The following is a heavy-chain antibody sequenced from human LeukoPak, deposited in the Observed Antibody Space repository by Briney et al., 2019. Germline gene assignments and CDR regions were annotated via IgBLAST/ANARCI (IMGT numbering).Heavy chain of an antibody. V-gene: IGHV1-18*01. CDR1: GYTFTSYG. D-gene: IGHD3-22*01. CDR2: ISAYNGNT. CDR3: ARDYYDSSGYYPNWFDP. Sequence: ASVKVSCKASGYTFTSYGISWVRQAPGQGLEWMGWISAYNGNTNYAQKLQGRVTMTTDTCTSTAYMELRSLRSDDTAVYYCARDYYDSSGYYPNWFDPWGQGTLVTVSS. J-gene: IGHJ5*02.